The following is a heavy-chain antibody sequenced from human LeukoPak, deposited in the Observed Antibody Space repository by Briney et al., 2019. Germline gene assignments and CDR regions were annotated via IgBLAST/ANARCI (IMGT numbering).Heavy chain of an antibody. Sequence: ASVKVSCKASGYTFASYDINWVRQATGQGLEWMGWMNPNSGNTGYAQKFQGRVTITRNTSISTAYMELSSLRSEDTAVYYCARAPRITMVRGVIYWFDPWGRGTLVTVSS. CDR2: MNPNSGNT. V-gene: IGHV1-8*03. D-gene: IGHD3-10*01. J-gene: IGHJ5*02. CDR3: ARAPRITMVRGVIYWFDP. CDR1: GYTFASYD.